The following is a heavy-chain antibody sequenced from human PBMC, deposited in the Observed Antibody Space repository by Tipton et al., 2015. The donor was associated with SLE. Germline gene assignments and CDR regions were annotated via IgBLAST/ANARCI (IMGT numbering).Heavy chain of an antibody. Sequence: SLRLSCAASGFTFSSYWMSWVRQAPGKGLEWVANIKQDGSEKYYVDSVKGRFTISRDNAKNSLYLQMNSLRAEDTAVYYCARDGDYGGNSEPFDYWGQGTLVTVSS. CDR3: ARDGDYGGNSEPFDY. V-gene: IGHV3-7*05. CDR1: GFTFSSYW. D-gene: IGHD4-23*01. J-gene: IGHJ4*02. CDR2: IKQDGSEK.